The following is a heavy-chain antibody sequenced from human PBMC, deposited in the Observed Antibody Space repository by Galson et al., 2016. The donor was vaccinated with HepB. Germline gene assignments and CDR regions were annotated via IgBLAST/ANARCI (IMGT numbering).Heavy chain of an antibody. V-gene: IGHV3-7*01. Sequence: SLRLSCAASGFTFSSYWMSWVRQAPGKGLEWVANVKQDGSEKYYVDSVKGRFTISRDNAKNSLYLQMNSLRAEDTAVYYCARDGPHDFWGGYPFDYWGQGTLVTVSS. CDR1: GFTFSSYW. J-gene: IGHJ4*02. CDR2: VKQDGSEK. D-gene: IGHD3-3*01. CDR3: ARDGPHDFWGGYPFDY.